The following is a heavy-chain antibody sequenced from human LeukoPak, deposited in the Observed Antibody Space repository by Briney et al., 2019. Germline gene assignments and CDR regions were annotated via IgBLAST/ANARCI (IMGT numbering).Heavy chain of an antibody. J-gene: IGHJ3*02. CDR2: IYFSGST. V-gene: IGHV4-59*01. Sequence: PSETLSLTCAVSGCTLSSYYRRWVRQPPGKGLEWVWAIYFSGSTNYNPSLKSRVTISVDTSKNQFSLKLSSVTAADTAVYYCARVRGTYYYDSSGYPRVFDIWGQGTMVTVSS. CDR1: GCTLSSYY. CDR3: ARVRGTYYYDSSGYPRVFDI. D-gene: IGHD3-22*01.